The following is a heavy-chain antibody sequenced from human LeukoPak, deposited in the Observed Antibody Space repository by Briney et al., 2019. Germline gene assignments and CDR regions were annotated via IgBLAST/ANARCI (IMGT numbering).Heavy chain of an antibody. J-gene: IGHJ5*02. CDR2: INHSGST. CDR3: ARGQWLDTVKAQKYNWFDP. CDR1: GGSISSSSYY. V-gene: IGHV4-39*07. D-gene: IGHD6-19*01. Sequence: SETLSLTCTVSGGSISSSSYYWGWIRQPPGKGLEWIGEINHSGSTNYNPSLKSRVTISVDTSKNQFSLKLSSVTAADTAVYYCARGQWLDTVKAQKYNWFDPWGQGTLVTVSS.